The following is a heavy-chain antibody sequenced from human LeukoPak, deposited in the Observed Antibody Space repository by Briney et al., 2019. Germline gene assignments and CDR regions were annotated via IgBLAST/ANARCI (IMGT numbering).Heavy chain of an antibody. Sequence: ASVKVSCKASGYTFTSYGISWVRQAPGQGLEWMGWISAYNGNTNYAQKLQGRVTMTTDTSTSTAYMELRSLRSDDTTVYYCARDSSGWSNFDYWGQGTLVTVSS. D-gene: IGHD6-19*01. CDR2: ISAYNGNT. V-gene: IGHV1-18*01. CDR1: GYTFTSYG. J-gene: IGHJ4*02. CDR3: ARDSSGWSNFDY.